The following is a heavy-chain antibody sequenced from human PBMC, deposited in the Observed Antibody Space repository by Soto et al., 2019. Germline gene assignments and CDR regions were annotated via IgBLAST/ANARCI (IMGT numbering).Heavy chain of an antibody. Sequence: GGSLRLSCAASGFTFSSYAMSWVRQAPGKGLEWVSAISGSGGSTYYADSVKGRFTISRDNSKNTLYLQMNSLRAEDTAVYYCASGHHWHQLVPFDYWGQGTLVTVSS. CDR2: ISGSGGST. D-gene: IGHD6-13*01. J-gene: IGHJ4*02. V-gene: IGHV3-23*01. CDR3: ASGHHWHQLVPFDY. CDR1: GFTFSSYA.